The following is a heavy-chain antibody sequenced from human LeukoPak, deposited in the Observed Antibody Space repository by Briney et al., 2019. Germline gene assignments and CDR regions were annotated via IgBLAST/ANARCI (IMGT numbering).Heavy chain of an antibody. CDR2: IYYSGST. J-gene: IGHJ4*02. Sequence: PSETLPLTCTVSGGSISSYYWSWIRQPPGKGLEWIGYIYYSGSTNYNPSLKSRVTISVDTSKNQFSLKLSSVTAADTAVYYCARDRYDFWSRTVDYWGQGTLVTVSS. CDR1: GGSISSYY. CDR3: ARDRYDFWSRTVDY. D-gene: IGHD3-3*01. V-gene: IGHV4-59*01.